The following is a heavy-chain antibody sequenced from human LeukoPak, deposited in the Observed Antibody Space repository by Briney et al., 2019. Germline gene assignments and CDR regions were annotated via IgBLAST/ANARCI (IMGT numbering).Heavy chain of an antibody. Sequence: PGGSLRLSCAASGFDFSSYGMHWVRQAPGKGLEWVAYIHYDSTTEDYADSVQGRFTISRDNSKNTLYLQMNSLKPEDTAVYYCARDDPLAVAGNWFDPWGQGTLVTVSS. V-gene: IGHV3-30*02. CDR3: ARDDPLAVAGNWFDP. CDR1: GFDFSSYG. CDR2: IHYDSTTE. J-gene: IGHJ5*02. D-gene: IGHD6-19*01.